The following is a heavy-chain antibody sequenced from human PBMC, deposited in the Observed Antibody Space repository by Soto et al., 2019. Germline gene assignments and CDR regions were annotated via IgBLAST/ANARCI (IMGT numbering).Heavy chain of an antibody. CDR2: IIPLFGTT. D-gene: IGHD3-10*01. J-gene: IGHJ6*02. CDR1: GGTFKNCV. Sequence: QVQVVQSGVEVRRPGSSVKVSCKAYGGTFKNCVISWVRQSPGKGLEWMGGIIPLFGTTDFAQRFQGRLTITTAESTTIAYMALSRLRSEDTATYFCAADLGFGKLSVVWCQGTTVIVSS. V-gene: IGHV1-69*01. CDR3: AADLGFGKLSVV.